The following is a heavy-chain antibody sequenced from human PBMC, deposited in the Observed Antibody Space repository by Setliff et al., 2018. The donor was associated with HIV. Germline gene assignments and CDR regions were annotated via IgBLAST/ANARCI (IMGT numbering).Heavy chain of an antibody. CDR1: GGSFSGYY. J-gene: IGHJ5*02. V-gene: IGHV4-34*01. CDR3: ARDRRSIFGVDTKNWFDP. Sequence: SETLSFTCAVYGGSFSGYYWTWIRQSPGKGLEWIGEINHSGSTKHNPSLKSRVTISIDTSENQFSLKVTSVTAADTAVYYCARDRRSIFGVDTKNWFDPWGQGTLVTVSS. CDR2: INHSGST. D-gene: IGHD3-3*01.